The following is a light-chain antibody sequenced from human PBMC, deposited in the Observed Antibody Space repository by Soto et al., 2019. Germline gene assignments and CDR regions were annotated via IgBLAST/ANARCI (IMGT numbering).Light chain of an antibody. J-gene: IGKJ4*01. CDR3: QKYNRAPLT. CDR2: AAS. Sequence: DIQMTHAPSSLSPSVGDRVTSTYRSRQGISNYLARYQQTPGKVPKLLIYAASNLQSGVPSRFSGSGYGTDFTLTISSVQPEDVATYYCQKYNRAPLTFGGGTKVDIK. V-gene: IGKV1-27*01. CDR1: QGISNY.